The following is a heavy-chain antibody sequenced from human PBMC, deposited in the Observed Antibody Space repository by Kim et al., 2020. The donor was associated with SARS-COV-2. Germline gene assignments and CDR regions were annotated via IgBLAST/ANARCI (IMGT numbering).Heavy chain of an antibody. V-gene: IGHV1-46*01. J-gene: IGHJ4*02. Sequence: STNYAQKFRGRMGMTRDASTSTMYLELSNLTSEDTAGYFCARDASGGQFDYWGQGTLVTVSS. CDR3: ARDASGGQFDY. D-gene: IGHD2-15*01. CDR2: ST.